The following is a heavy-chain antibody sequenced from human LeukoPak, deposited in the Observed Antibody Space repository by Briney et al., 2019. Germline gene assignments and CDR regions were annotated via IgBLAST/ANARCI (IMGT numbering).Heavy chain of an antibody. CDR3: ARDHPFNGAFDI. CDR1: GGTFSSYA. CDR2: IIPIFGTA. V-gene: IGHV1-69*13. J-gene: IGHJ3*02. D-gene: IGHD2-8*01. Sequence: ASVKVSCKASGGTFSSYAISWVRQAPGQGLEWMGGIIPIFGTANYAQKFQGRVTITADESTSTAYMELSSLRSEDTAVYYCARDHPFNGAFDIWGQGTMVTVSS.